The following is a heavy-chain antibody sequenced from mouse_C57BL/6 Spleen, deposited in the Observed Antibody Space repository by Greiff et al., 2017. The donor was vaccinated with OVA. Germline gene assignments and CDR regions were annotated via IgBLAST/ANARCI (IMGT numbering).Heavy chain of an antibody. D-gene: IGHD1-1*01. J-gene: IGHJ2*01. CDR2: IYPGSGST. CDR3: ARLITTVVALDY. V-gene: IGHV1-55*01. Sequence: VKLQESGAELVKPGASVKMSCKASGYTFTSYWITWVKQRPGQGLEWIGDIYPGSGSTNYNEKFKSKATLTVDTSSSTAYMQLSSLTSEDSAVYYCARLITTVVALDYWGQGTTLTVSS. CDR1: GYTFTSYW.